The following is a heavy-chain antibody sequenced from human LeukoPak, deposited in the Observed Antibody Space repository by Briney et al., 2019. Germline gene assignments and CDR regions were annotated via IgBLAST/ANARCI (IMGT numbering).Heavy chain of an antibody. CDR3: AIWYYYDSSGYYNGDY. Sequence: ASVKVSCKASGYTFTGYYMHWVRQAPGQGLEWMGWINPNSGGTNYAQKFQGRVTMTRDTSISTACMELSRLRSDDTAVYYCAIWYYYDSSGYYNGDYWGQGTLVTVSS. V-gene: IGHV1-2*02. CDR2: INPNSGGT. J-gene: IGHJ4*02. CDR1: GYTFTGYY. D-gene: IGHD3-22*01.